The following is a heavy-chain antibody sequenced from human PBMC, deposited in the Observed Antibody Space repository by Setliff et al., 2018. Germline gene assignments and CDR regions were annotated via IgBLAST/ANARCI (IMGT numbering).Heavy chain of an antibody. J-gene: IGHJ6*03. V-gene: IGHV4-39*02. CDR2: VSFSGST. CDR1: GASISRTSYY. D-gene: IGHD3-22*01. CDR3: ARLALTGYDSSGYYYALEYYYYMDV. Sequence: SETLSLTCNVSGASISRTSYYWGWIRQSPGKGVEWIASVSFSGSTYYNSALKSRATIFAHKSQTHFSLRLTSATAADTAVYYCARLALTGYDSSGYYYALEYYYYMDVWGKGTTVTVSS.